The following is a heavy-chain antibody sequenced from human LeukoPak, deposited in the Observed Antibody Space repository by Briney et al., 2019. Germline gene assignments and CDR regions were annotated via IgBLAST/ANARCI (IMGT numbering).Heavy chain of an antibody. J-gene: IGHJ4*02. CDR1: GYTLTELS. D-gene: IGHD6-13*01. Sequence: ASVKVSCKVSGYTLTELSMHWVRQAPGKGLEWMGGFDPEDGETIYAQKFQGRVTMTEDTSTDTAYMELSSLRSDDTAVYYCARVQSIAAAGTFYYWGQGTLVTVSS. CDR3: ARVQSIAAAGTFYY. CDR2: FDPEDGET. V-gene: IGHV1-24*01.